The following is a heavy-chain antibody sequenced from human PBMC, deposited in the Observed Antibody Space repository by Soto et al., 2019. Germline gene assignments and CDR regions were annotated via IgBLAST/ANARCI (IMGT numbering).Heavy chain of an antibody. CDR1: GGSISSYY. CDR2: IYHSGST. J-gene: IGHJ3*02. V-gene: IGHV4-38-2*02. D-gene: IGHD3-3*01. CDR3: ARDKITIFGVVTHDAFDI. Sequence: SETLSLTCTVSGGSISSYYLGWIRQPPGKGLEWIGSIYHSGSTYYNPSLKSRVTISVDTSKNQFSLKLSSVTAADTAVYYCARDKITIFGVVTHDAFDIWGQGTMVTVSS.